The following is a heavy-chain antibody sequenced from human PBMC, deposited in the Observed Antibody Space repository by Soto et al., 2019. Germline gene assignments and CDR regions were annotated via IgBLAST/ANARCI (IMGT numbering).Heavy chain of an antibody. V-gene: IGHV1-8*01. D-gene: IGHD5-18*01. CDR2: MNPNSGNT. CDR1: GYTFTSYD. CDR3: ARGYSYGGYYYYYYGMDV. Sequence: ASVKVSCKASGYTFTSYDINWVRQATGQGLEWMGWMNPNSGNTGYAQKFQGRVTMTRNTSISTAYMELSSLRSEDTAVYYCARGYSYGGYYYYYYGMDVWGQGTTVTVSS. J-gene: IGHJ6*02.